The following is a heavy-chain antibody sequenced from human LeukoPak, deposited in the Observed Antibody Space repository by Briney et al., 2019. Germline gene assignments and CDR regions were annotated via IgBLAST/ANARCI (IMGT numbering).Heavy chain of an antibody. V-gene: IGHV4-61*02. D-gene: IGHD4-17*01. CDR3: ARAMSYGDYFDY. CDR1: GGSISSGSYY. J-gene: IGHJ4*02. CDR2: IYTSGST. Sequence: SSETLSLTCTVSGGSISSGSYYWSWIRQPAGKGLEWIGRIYTSGSTNYNPSLKSRVTISVDTSKNQFSLKLSSVTAADTAVYYCARAMSYGDYFDYWGQGTLVTVSS.